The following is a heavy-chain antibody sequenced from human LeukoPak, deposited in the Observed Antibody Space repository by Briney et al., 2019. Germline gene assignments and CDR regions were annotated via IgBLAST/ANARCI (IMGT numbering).Heavy chain of an antibody. CDR2: IYFSGST. J-gene: IGHJ4*02. CDR3: ARRSDSGSDDGEDYFDH. D-gene: IGHD1-26*01. V-gene: IGHV4-39*01. CDR1: GGSISSSSYY. Sequence: PSETLSLTCTVSGGSISSSSYYWGWIRQPPGKELEWIGSIYFSGSTYYNPSLKSRVTIAVDTSKNQFSLKMSSVTAADTAVYYCARRSDSGSDDGEDYFDHWGQGTLVTVSS.